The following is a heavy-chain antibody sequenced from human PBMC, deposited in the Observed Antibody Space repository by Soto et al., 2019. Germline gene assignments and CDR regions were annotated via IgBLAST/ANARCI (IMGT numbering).Heavy chain of an antibody. D-gene: IGHD3-22*01. J-gene: IGHJ4*02. CDR3: ARALPPFYYDSSAYYDLAY. Sequence: ASVKVSCKASGGTFSSYAISWVRQAPGQGLEWMGWINAGNGNTKYSQKFQGRVTITRDTSASTAYMELSSLRSEDTAVYYCARALPPFYYDSSAYYDLAYWGQGTLVTVSS. CDR2: INAGNGNT. V-gene: IGHV1-3*01. CDR1: GGTFSSYA.